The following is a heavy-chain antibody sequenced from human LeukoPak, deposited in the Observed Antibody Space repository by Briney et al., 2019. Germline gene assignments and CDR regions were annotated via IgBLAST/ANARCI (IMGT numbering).Heavy chain of an antibody. CDR1: GGSISSYY. Sequence: SETLSLTCTVSGGSISSYYWSWIRQPPGKGLEWIGYIYYSGSTNYNPSLKSRVTISLDTSKNQFSLRLSSVTAADTAVYYCARGIGSFYYLDYWGQGARVTVSS. CDR2: IYYSGST. J-gene: IGHJ4*02. V-gene: IGHV4-59*01. CDR3: ARGIGSFYYLDY. D-gene: IGHD2-15*01.